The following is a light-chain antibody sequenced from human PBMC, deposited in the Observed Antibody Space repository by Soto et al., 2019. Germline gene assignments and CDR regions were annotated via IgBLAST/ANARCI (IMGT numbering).Light chain of an antibody. J-gene: IGKJ1*01. Sequence: EIVLTQSPGTLSLSPGESGTLSCRASQSLGTNFLAWFQQKPGQAPRLLIYGASTRATGIPDRFSGSGSGTDFTLTITRLEPEDSALYYCQHYGFSPQTFGQGTKVQIK. CDR1: QSLGTNF. V-gene: IGKV3-20*01. CDR2: GAS. CDR3: QHYGFSPQT.